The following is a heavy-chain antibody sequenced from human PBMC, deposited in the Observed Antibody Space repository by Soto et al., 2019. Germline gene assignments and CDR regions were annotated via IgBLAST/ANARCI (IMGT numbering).Heavy chain of an antibody. CDR1: GGTFSSFV. D-gene: IGHD5-12*01. J-gene: IGHJ1*01. CDR3: AREGSGYNF. V-gene: IGHV1-69*13. CDR2: IIPVFGRP. Sequence: GASVKVSCKASGGTFSSFVISWVRQAPGQGLEWMGGIIPVFGRPNYAQRFRGRLTITADESTNTGYMELIDLRSEDTAVYYCAREGSGYNFWGQGTQVTVS.